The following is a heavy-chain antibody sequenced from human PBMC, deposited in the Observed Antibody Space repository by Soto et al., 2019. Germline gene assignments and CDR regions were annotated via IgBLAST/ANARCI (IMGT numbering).Heavy chain of an antibody. V-gene: IGHV1-58*01. CDR2: IVVGSGNT. CDR1: GFTFTSSA. J-gene: IGHJ6*02. CDR3: AADMVATTYYYYYYGMDV. Sequence: ASVKVSCKASGFTFTSSAVQWVRQARGQRLEWIGWIVVGSGNTNYAQKFQERVTITRDMSTSTAYMELSSLRSEDTAVYYCAADMVATTYYYYYYGMDVWGQGTTVTVSS. D-gene: IGHD5-12*01.